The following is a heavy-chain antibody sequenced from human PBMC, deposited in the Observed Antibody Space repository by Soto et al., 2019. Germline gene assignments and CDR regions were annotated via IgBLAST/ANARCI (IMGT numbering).Heavy chain of an antibody. CDR1: GLTFRNYA. V-gene: IGHV3-23*01. Sequence: GGSLRLSCTASGLTFRNYAMTWVRQAPGRGLEWVSGISGSGSMKYYADSVKGRFTISRDNSKNTLYLQMNSLRDEDTAVYYCARDQTYGSGSYYPTGTGTYFDYWGQRTPVTAPS. J-gene: IGHJ4*02. CDR2: ISGSGSMK. D-gene: IGHD3-10*01. CDR3: ARDQTYGSGSYYPTGTGTYFDY.